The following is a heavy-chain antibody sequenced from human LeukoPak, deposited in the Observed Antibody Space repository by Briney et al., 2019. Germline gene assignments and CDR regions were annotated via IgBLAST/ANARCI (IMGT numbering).Heavy chain of an antibody. J-gene: IGHJ4*02. D-gene: IGHD6-13*01. CDR2: IYYSGST. V-gene: IGHV4-59*12. Sequence: SETLSLTCTVSGGSISSYYWSWIRQPPGKGLEWIGYIYYSGSTNYNPSLKSRVTISVDTSKNQFSLKLSSVTAADTAVYYCAFKPVIAAAGMVDYWGQGTLVTVSS. CDR1: GGSISSYY. CDR3: AFKPVIAAAGMVDY.